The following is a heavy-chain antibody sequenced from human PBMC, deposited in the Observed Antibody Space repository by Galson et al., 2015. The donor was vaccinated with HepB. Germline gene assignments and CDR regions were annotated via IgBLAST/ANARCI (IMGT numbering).Heavy chain of an antibody. CDR1: GFTFDDYA. Sequence: SLRLSCAASGFTFDDYAMHWVRQVPGKGLEWVSSINWNSGRIGYADSVKGRFTISRDNAKNSLYLQMNSLRAEETALYYCAKGGSGSYLFHFDSWGQGTLVTVSS. V-gene: IGHV3-9*01. D-gene: IGHD1-26*01. J-gene: IGHJ4*02. CDR2: INWNSGRI. CDR3: AKGGSGSYLFHFDS.